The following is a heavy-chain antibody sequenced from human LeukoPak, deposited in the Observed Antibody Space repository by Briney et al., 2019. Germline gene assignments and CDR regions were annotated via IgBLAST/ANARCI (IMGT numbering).Heavy chain of an antibody. D-gene: IGHD5-12*01. CDR2: ISGSGGST. CDR3: AKCLSGYDWLDNGMDV. Sequence: PGGSLRLSCAASGFTFSSYAMSWVRQAPGKGLEWVSAISGSGGSTYYADSVKGRFTISRDNSKNTLYLQMNSLRAEDTAVYYCAKCLSGYDWLDNGMDVWGQGTTVTVSS. CDR1: GFTFSSYA. J-gene: IGHJ6*02. V-gene: IGHV3-23*01.